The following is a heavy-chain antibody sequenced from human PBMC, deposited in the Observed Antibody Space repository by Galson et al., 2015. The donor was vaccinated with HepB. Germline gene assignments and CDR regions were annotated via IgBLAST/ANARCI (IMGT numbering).Heavy chain of an antibody. D-gene: IGHD3-3*01. V-gene: IGHV1-18*01. CDR2: ISAYNGNT. CDR3: ARGLVSTIFGVVIIPYFDY. Sequence: SVKVSCKASGYTFTSYGISWVRQAPGQGLEWMGWISAYNGNTNYAQKLQGRVTMTTDTSTSTAYMELSSLRSEDTAVYYCARGLVSTIFGVVIIPYFDYWGQGTLVTVSS. CDR1: GYTFTSYG. J-gene: IGHJ4*02.